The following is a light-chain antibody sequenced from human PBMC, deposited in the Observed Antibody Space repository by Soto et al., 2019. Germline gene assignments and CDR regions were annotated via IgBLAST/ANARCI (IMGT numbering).Light chain of an antibody. Sequence: QSALTQPPSASGSPGQSVTISCIGNSSDVGGYNYVSWYQQHPGKAPKLMIYEVSKRPSGVPDRFSGSKSGNTASLTVSGLQAEDEADYYCSSYAASNNLGVFGGGTKLTVL. CDR2: EVS. CDR3: SSYAASNNLGV. V-gene: IGLV2-8*01. CDR1: SSDVGGYNY. J-gene: IGLJ2*01.